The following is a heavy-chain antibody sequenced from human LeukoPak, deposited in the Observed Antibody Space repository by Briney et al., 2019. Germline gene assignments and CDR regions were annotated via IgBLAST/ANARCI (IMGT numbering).Heavy chain of an antibody. J-gene: IGHJ4*02. CDR3: ARDISTYGSGSYIGY. CDR1: GGSIGSSSYY. CDR2: IYYSGST. Sequence: SETLSLTCTVSGGSIGSSSYYWGWIRQPPGKGLEWIGSIYYSGSTYYNPSLKSRVTISVDTSKNQFSLKLSSVTAADTAVYYCARDISTYGSGSYIGYWGQGTLVTVSS. D-gene: IGHD3-10*01. V-gene: IGHV4-39*07.